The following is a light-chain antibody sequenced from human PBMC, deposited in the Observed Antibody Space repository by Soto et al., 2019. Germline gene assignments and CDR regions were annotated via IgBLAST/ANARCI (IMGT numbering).Light chain of an antibody. J-gene: IGKJ5*01. CDR1: XXLLHITGETF. Sequence: DAVVNQTTLSLSVXPGQXAPIXXXXSXXLLHITGETFLFWYLQKPGQSPQLLIYEVSTRVSGVPDRFSGSGSGTDFTLEISRVEADDVGIYYCMESTQLPPTFGEGTRMEI. V-gene: IGKV2D-29*02. CDR2: EVS. CDR3: MESTQLPPT.